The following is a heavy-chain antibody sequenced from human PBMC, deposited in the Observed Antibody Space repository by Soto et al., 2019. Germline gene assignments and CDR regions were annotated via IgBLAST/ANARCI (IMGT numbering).Heavy chain of an antibody. J-gene: IGHJ4*02. CDR3: ARGHKRRGYSGYYDY. CDR2: IYYSGST. D-gene: IGHD5-12*01. Sequence: SDTLSLTCTVSGCSISSYYWSWVRQPPGKGLEWIGYIYYSGSTNYNPSLKSRVTISVDTSKNQFSLKLSSVTAADTAVYYCARGHKRRGYSGYYDYWGQGTLVTVSS. V-gene: IGHV4-59*01. CDR1: GCSISSYY.